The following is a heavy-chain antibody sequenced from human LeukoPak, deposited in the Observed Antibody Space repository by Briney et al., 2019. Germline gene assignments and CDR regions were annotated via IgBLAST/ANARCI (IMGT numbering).Heavy chain of an antibody. J-gene: IGHJ6*03. V-gene: IGHV4-59*08. D-gene: IGHD3-3*01. CDR1: GDSISSYY. CDR2: IYYSGST. CDR3: ARHPPYYDFWSGYYSAGYYYYMDV. Sequence: SETLSLTCTVTGDSISSYYWSWIRQPPGKGLEWIGYIYYSGSTYYNPSLKSRVTISVDTSKNQFSLKLSSVTAADTAVYYCARHPPYYDFWSGYYSAGYYYYMDVWGKGTTVTVSS.